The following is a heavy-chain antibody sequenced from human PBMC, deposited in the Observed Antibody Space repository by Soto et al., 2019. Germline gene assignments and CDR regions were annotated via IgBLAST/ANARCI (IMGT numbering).Heavy chain of an antibody. CDR1: GFSLRSYA. CDR3: ARDLNYYDSSGYYYGAFDI. D-gene: IGHD3-22*01. Sequence: PGGSLRLSCAASGFSLRSYAMHWVRQAPGKGLEWVAVISYDGSNKYYADSVEGRFTISRDNSKNTLYLQMNSLRAEDTAVYYCARDLNYYDSSGYYYGAFDIWGQGTMVTVSS. J-gene: IGHJ3*02. CDR2: ISYDGSNK. V-gene: IGHV3-30-3*01.